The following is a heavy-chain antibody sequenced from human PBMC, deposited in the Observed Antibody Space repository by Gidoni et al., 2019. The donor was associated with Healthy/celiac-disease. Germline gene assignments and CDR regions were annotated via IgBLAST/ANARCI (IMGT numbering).Heavy chain of an antibody. J-gene: IGHJ4*02. V-gene: IGHV1-2*02. CDR3: AHLITMVRGVIKYDY. CDR2: INPNSGGT. CDR1: GYTFTGYY. D-gene: IGHD3-10*01. Sequence: QLQLVQCGAEVKKPGASVTVSCQASGYTFTGYYMHWVRQAPGQGLEWMGWINPNSGGTNYAQKFQGRVTMTRDTSISTAYMELSRLRSDDTAVYYCAHLITMVRGVIKYDYWGQGTLVTVSS.